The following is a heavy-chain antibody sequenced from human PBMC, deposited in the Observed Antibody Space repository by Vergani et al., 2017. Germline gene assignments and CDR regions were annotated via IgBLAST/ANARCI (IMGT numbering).Heavy chain of an antibody. CDR1: GGSISSYY. D-gene: IGHD2-2*01. J-gene: IGHJ6*03. Sequence: QLQLQESGPGLVKPSETLSLTCTVSGGSISSYYWSWIRQPPGKGLEWIGYIYYSGSTNYNPSLKSRVTISVDTSKNQFSLKLSSVTAADTAVYYCARVGYCSSTSCYRYYYYMDVWGKXP. CDR2: IYYSGST. V-gene: IGHV4-59*01. CDR3: ARVGYCSSTSCYRYYYYMDV.